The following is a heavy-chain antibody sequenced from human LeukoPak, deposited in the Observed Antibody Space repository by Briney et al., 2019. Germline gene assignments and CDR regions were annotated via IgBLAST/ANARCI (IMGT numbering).Heavy chain of an antibody. CDR1: GFTFSSYG. CDR2: ISYDGSNK. J-gene: IGHJ4*02. CDR3: AKGPGEYGDYLTNFDY. Sequence: GRSLRLSCAASGFTFSSYGMHWVRQAPGKGLEWVAVISYDGSNKYYAGSVKGRFTISRDNSKNTLHLQMNSLRAEDTAVYYCAKGPGEYGDYLTNFDYWGQGTLVTVSS. D-gene: IGHD4-17*01. V-gene: IGHV3-30*18.